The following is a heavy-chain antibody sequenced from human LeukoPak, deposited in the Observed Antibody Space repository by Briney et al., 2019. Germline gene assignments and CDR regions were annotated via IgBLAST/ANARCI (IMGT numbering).Heavy chain of an antibody. Sequence: PGGSLRLSCAASGFTFSSYAMSWVRQAPGKGLEWVSAISGSGGSTYYADSVKGRLTISRDNSKNTLYLQMNGLRAEDTAVYYCAKGRVLRYFDWSPMFDYWGQGTLVTVSS. J-gene: IGHJ4*02. CDR3: AKGRVLRYFDWSPMFDY. V-gene: IGHV3-23*01. CDR1: GFTFSSYA. CDR2: ISGSGGST. D-gene: IGHD3-9*01.